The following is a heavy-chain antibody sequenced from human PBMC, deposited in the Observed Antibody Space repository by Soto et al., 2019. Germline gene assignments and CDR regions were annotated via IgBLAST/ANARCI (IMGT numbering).Heavy chain of an antibody. CDR3: ARSSRSYFDY. V-gene: IGHV4-31*03. Sequence: SETLSLTCTVSGGSISRSGYFWSWIRQHPGKGLEWIGYIYDSGSTYYNPSLKSRVSLSVDTSKNQFSLNLTSVTAADTAMYYCARSSRSYFDYWGPGTMVTVYS. CDR2: IYDSGST. CDR1: GGSISRSGYF. J-gene: IGHJ4*02.